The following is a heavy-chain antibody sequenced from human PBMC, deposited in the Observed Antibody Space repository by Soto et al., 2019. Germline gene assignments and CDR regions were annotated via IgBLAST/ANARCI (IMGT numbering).Heavy chain of an antibody. V-gene: IGHV1-3*01. D-gene: IGHD5-12*01. Sequence: QVQFVQSGAEVKKPGASVKVSCQTSGYTFSKFAIHWVRQAPGQRLEWMGWILGGSGETRYSQRFQDRVTITRDTSASTAYMEVRSLRSEDKARYYCVREGDHTEYDYGLDYWGQGTLVTVSS. CDR1: GYTFSKFA. CDR3: VREGDHTEYDYGLDY. CDR2: ILGGSGET. J-gene: IGHJ4*02.